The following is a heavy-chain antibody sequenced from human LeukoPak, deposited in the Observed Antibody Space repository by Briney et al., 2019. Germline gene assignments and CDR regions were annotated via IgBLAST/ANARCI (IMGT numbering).Heavy chain of an antibody. D-gene: IGHD6-13*01. J-gene: IGHJ5*02. Sequence: SETLSLTCAVSGGSISSGGYSWSWIRQPPGKGLEWIGYIYHSGSTYYSPSLKSRVTISVDRSKNQFSLKLSSVTAADTAVYYCARALRGRQLANWFDPWGQGTLVTVSS. V-gene: IGHV4-30-2*01. CDR1: GGSISSGGYS. CDR2: IYHSGST. CDR3: ARALRGRQLANWFDP.